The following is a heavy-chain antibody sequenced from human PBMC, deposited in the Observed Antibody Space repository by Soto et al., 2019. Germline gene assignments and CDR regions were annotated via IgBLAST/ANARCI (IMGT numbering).Heavy chain of an antibody. V-gene: IGHV1-69*13. Sequence: ASVKVSCKASGGTVSSDAISWVRQARGQGLEWMGGIIPIFGTANDAQKLQGRVTITADESTSTAYMELSSVRSEDKAVYSCARDHDSSGYYYTTTSGMDVWGQGTTVTVSS. CDR2: IIPIFGTA. J-gene: IGHJ6*02. CDR3: ARDHDSSGYYYTTTSGMDV. D-gene: IGHD3-22*01. CDR1: GGTVSSDA.